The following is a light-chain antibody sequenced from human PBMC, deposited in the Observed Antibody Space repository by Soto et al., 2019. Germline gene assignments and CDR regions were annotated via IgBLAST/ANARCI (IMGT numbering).Light chain of an antibody. J-gene: IGLJ2*01. V-gene: IGLV2-8*01. CDR1: SSDVGAYDR. CDR2: AVT. Sequence: QSALTQPPSASGSPGQSVTISCTGTSSDVGAYDRASWYQQHPGKPPKLIIYAVTDRTSGVPDRFSGSKSGNTASLTVSGLQAEDEADYYCTSYGGRDDTIFGGGTKLTVL. CDR3: TSYGGRDDTI.